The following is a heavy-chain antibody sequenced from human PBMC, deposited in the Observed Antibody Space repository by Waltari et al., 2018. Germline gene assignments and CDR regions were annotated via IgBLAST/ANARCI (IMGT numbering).Heavy chain of an antibody. CDR1: GVSFSDYY. CDR3: ARGPLVHSFDY. V-gene: IGHV4-34*01. Sequence: QVQVQQWGAGLLKPSETLSLTCAVYGVSFSDYYWSWIRQPPGGGLEWVGEINHSGSTNYKASRKSRVTRSIDTSKNQLSLEVNSVTADDTAVYYCARGPLVHSFDYLGPGTPVTVSS. J-gene: IGHJ4*02. D-gene: IGHD1-1*01. CDR2: INHSGST.